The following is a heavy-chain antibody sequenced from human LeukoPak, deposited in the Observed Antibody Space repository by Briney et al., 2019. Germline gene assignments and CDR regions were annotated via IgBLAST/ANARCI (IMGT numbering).Heavy chain of an antibody. CDR1: GFTFSSYG. CDR3: TGGGGYCSGGRCYGHYSMDV. D-gene: IGHD2-15*01. CDR2: IRFDGDDE. V-gene: IGHV3-30*02. Sequence: GGSLRLSCAASGFTFSSYGMHWVRQAPGKVLERVAYIRFDGDDEHYLDSVKGRFSISRDNPRNTLYLQMNGLRPEDTAVYYCTGGGGYCSGGRCYGHYSMDVWGQGTTVTVSS. J-gene: IGHJ6*02.